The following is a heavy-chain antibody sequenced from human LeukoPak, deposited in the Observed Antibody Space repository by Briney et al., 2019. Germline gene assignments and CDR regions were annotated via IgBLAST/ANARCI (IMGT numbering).Heavy chain of an antibody. CDR2: IGTTGVPT. Sequence: GGSLRLSCAASGLTFSSYAMSWVRQAPGTGLEWVSTIGTTGVPTYYADSVKGRFTISRDNSMNTLFLQMNSLRAEDTAVYYCAKRIPVPANQYFDCWGQGTLSPSPQ. CDR1: GLTFSSYA. CDR3: AKRIPVPANQYFDC. D-gene: IGHD6-19*01. J-gene: IGHJ4*02. V-gene: IGHV3-23*01.